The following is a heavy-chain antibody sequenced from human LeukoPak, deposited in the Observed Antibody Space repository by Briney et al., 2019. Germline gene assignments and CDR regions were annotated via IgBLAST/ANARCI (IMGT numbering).Heavy chain of an antibody. CDR1: GGSFSGYY. J-gene: IGHJ4*02. Sequence: SETLSLTCAVYGGSFSGYYWSWIRQPPAKGLEWIGEINHSGSTNYNPSLKSRVTISVDTSKNQFSLKLSSGTAAATAVYYCARLGRDGYNPVPPPFDYWGQGTLVTVSS. CDR3: ARLGRDGYNPVPPPFDY. D-gene: IGHD5-24*01. V-gene: IGHV4-34*01. CDR2: INHSGST.